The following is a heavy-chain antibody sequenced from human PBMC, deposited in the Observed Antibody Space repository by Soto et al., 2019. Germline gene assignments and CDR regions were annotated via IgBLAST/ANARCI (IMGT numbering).Heavy chain of an antibody. CDR2: IIPIFGTA. V-gene: IGHV1-69*01. Sequence: QVQLVQSWAEVKKPGSSVRVSCKASGGTFSSYAISWVRQAPGQGLEWMGGIIPIFGTANYAQKFQGRVTITAEGSTSTVYMELSSLRSEDTAVYYCARDQSTAAGYGMDVWGQGTTVTVSS. CDR3: ARDQSTAAGYGMDV. D-gene: IGHD6-6*01. J-gene: IGHJ6*02. CDR1: GGTFSSYA.